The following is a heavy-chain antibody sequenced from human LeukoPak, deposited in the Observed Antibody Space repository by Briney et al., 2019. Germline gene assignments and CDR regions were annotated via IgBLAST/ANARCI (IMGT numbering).Heavy chain of an antibody. CDR3: ARTVLQYYYGSGSYYQPLDY. D-gene: IGHD3-10*01. CDR1: GGTFSSYA. V-gene: IGHV1-69*13. Sequence: SVKVSCKASGGTFSSYAISWVRQAPGQGLEWMGGIIPIFGTANYAQKFQGRVTITADESTSTAYMELSSLRSEDTAVYYCARTVLQYYYGSGSYYQPLDYWGQGTLVTVSS. J-gene: IGHJ4*02. CDR2: IIPIFGTA.